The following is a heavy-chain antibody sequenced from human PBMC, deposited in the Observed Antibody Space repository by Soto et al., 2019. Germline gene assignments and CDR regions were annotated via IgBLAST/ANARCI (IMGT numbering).Heavy chain of an antibody. CDR3: ARHGIAAAGTKWFDP. D-gene: IGHD6-13*01. CDR1: GYSFTSYW. Sequence: GESLKISCKGSGYSFTSYWISWVRQMPGKGLEWMGRIDPSDSYTNYSPSFQGHVTISADKSISTAYLQWSGLKASDTAMYYCARHGIAAAGTKWFDPWGQGTLVTVSS. J-gene: IGHJ5*02. V-gene: IGHV5-10-1*01. CDR2: IDPSDSYT.